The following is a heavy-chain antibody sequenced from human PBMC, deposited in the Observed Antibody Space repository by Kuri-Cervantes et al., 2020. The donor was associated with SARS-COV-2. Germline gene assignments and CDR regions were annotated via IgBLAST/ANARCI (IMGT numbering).Heavy chain of an antibody. Sequence: SQTLSLTCAVYGGSFSGYYWCWIRQPPGKGLEWIGEINHSGSTNYNPSLKSRVTISVDTSKNQFSLKLSSVTAADTAVYYCARDDSVNKHGMDVWGQGTTVTVSS. CDR1: GGSFSGYY. CDR2: INHSGST. V-gene: IGHV4-34*01. J-gene: IGHJ6*02. D-gene: IGHD3-3*01. CDR3: ARDDSVNKHGMDV.